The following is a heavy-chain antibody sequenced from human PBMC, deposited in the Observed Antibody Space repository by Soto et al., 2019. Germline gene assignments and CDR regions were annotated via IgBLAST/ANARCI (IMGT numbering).Heavy chain of an antibody. CDR2: IYYSGST. D-gene: IGHD3-10*01. Sequence: SETLSLTCTVSGVSISSYYWSWIRQPPGKGLEWIGYIYYSGSTNYNPSLKSRVTISVDTSKNQFSLKLSSVTAADTAVYYCAREGGSGSFDYWGQGTLVTVSS. V-gene: IGHV4-59*01. CDR3: AREGGSGSFDY. J-gene: IGHJ4*02. CDR1: GVSISSYY.